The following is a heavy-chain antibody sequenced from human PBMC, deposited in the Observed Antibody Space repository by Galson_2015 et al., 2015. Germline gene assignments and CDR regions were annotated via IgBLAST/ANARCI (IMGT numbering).Heavy chain of an antibody. CDR3: AAAPVVPAVIFYFDY. D-gene: IGHD2-2*01. V-gene: IGHV1-58*01. CDR2: IVVGSGNT. CDR1: GFTFTSSA. Sequence: SVKVSCKASGFTFTSSAVQWVRQARGQRLEWIGWIVVGSGNTNYAQKFQERVTITRDMSTSTAYMELSSLRSEDTAVYYCAAAPVVPAVIFYFDYWGQGTLVTVSS. J-gene: IGHJ4*02.